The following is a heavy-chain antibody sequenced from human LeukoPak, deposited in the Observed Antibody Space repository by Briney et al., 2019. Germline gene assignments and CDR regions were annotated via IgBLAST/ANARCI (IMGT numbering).Heavy chain of an antibody. D-gene: IGHD3-22*01. Sequence: GASVKVSCKASGYTLTSYGISWVRQAPGQGLEWMGWMNPNSGNTGYAQKFQGRVTITRNTSISTAYMELSSLRSEDTAVYYCATVRGYYDSSGIDYWGQGTLVAVSS. CDR3: ATVRGYYDSSGIDY. J-gene: IGHJ4*02. CDR2: MNPNSGNT. CDR1: GYTLTSYG. V-gene: IGHV1-8*03.